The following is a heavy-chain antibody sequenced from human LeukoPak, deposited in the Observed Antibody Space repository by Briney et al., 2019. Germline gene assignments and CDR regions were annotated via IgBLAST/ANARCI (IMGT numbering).Heavy chain of an antibody. Sequence: ASVKVSCKASGYTFTAYYIHWVRLAPGQGLEWMGWINPNSDGTNSAQKFQGRVTMTRDTSTTTAYMELRRLRSDDTAVYYCARGGGSYSGFDYYYYGMDVWGQGTTVTVSS. V-gene: IGHV1-2*02. CDR2: INPNSDGT. CDR3: ARGGGSYSGFDYYYYGMDV. CDR1: GYTFTAYY. J-gene: IGHJ6*02. D-gene: IGHD5-12*01.